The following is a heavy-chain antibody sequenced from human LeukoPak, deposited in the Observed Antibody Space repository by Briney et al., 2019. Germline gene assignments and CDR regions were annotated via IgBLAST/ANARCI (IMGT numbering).Heavy chain of an antibody. CDR3: ARAGITMVRGVIGGAFDI. CDR1: GFTFSDYY. Sequence: PGGSLRLSCAASGFTFSDYYMGWIRQAPGKGLEWVSYISSSGSTIYYADSVKGRFTISRDNAKNSLYLQMNSLRAEDTAVYYCARAGITMVRGVIGGAFDIWGQGTMVTVSS. J-gene: IGHJ3*02. V-gene: IGHV3-11*04. CDR2: ISSSGSTI. D-gene: IGHD3-10*01.